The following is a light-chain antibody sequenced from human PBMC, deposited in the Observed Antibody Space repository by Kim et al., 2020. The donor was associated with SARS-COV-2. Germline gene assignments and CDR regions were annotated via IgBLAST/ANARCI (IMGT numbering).Light chain of an antibody. CDR2: GAS. CDR3: QQSYSTPYT. V-gene: IGKV1-39*01. CDR1: QSIASR. J-gene: IGKJ5*01. Sequence: ASVGDRVIITCRAGQSIASRLNWFQQKPGNAPKLLIFGASTLQSGFPSRFSGSGSGTHFTLTISTLQPEDFATYYCQQSYSTPYTFGQGTRLEIK.